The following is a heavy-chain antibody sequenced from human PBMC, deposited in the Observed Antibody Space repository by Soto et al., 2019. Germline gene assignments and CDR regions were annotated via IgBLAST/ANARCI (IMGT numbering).Heavy chain of an antibody. V-gene: IGHV5-10-1*01. J-gene: IGHJ2*01. CDR2: IDPSDSYT. CDR1: GYSFTSYW. D-gene: IGHD3-22*01. CDR3: ARRRTYYYDTSGQGYFDL. Sequence: PGESLKISCQGSGYSFTSYWITWVRQMPGKGLEWMGRIDPSDSYTNYSPSFQGHVTISADKSISTAYLQWSSLKASDTAMYYCARRRTYYYDTSGQGYFDLWGRGTLVTVSS.